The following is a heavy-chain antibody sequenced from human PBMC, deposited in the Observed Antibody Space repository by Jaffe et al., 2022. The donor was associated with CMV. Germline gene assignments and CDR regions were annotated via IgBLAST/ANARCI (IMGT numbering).Heavy chain of an antibody. CDR2: IIPIFGTA. CDR1: GGTFSSYA. V-gene: IGHV1-69*01. D-gene: IGHD2-15*01. J-gene: IGHJ6*02. Sequence: QVQLVQSGAEVKKPGSSVKVSCKASGGTFSSYAISWVRQAPGQGLEWMGGIIPIFGTANYAQKFQGRVTITADESTSTAYMELSSLRSEDTAVYYCARDSDCSGGSCPIQKGGYYYGMDVWGQGTTVTVSS. CDR3: ARDSDCSGGSCPIQKGGYYYGMDV.